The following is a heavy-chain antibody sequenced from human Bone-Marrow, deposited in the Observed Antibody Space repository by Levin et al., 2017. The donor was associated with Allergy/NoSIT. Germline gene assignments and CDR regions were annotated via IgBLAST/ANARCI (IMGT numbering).Heavy chain of an antibody. CDR1: GLTFTNYG. D-gene: IGHD5-12*01. J-gene: IGHJ5*02. Sequence: GGSLRLSCAASGLTFTNYGMHWVRQAPGKGLEWVGVISFDGRIEYYGDSVKGRFSISRDNSKNSLYLQMNSLTAADTAVYYCARGLEYSGLPWGQGTLVTVSS. CDR3: ARGLEYSGLP. V-gene: IGHV3-30*03. CDR2: ISFDGRIE.